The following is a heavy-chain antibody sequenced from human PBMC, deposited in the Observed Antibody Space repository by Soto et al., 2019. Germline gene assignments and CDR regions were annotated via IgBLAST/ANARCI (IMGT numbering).Heavy chain of an antibody. D-gene: IGHD3-3*01. CDR3: ASRFGVVTGSDY. Sequence: XGSLRLSCSAAGFTFSSYSMNWVRQAPGKGLEWVSSISSSSSSYIYYADSVKGRFTISRDNAKNSLYLQMNSLRAEDTAVYYCASRFGVVTGSDYWGQGTLVTVSS. CDR1: GFTFSSYS. V-gene: IGHV3-21*01. J-gene: IGHJ4*02. CDR2: ISSSSSSYI.